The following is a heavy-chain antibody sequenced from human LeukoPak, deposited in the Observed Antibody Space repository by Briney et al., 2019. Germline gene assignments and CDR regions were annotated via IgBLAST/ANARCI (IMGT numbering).Heavy chain of an antibody. Sequence: GGSLRLSCAASGFTFTTYWMSWVCHAPGKGLEWVANISPDGSEKYYVDSVKGRFTISRDNAKNSLDLQMSSLRADDTAVYYCARGGSSRFDQWGQGTLVTVSS. D-gene: IGHD6-13*01. J-gene: IGHJ4*02. CDR3: ARGGSSRFDQ. V-gene: IGHV3-7*04. CDR1: GFTFTTYW. CDR2: ISPDGSEK.